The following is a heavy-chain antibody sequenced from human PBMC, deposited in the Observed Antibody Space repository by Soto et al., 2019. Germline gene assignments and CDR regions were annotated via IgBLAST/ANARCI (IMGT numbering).Heavy chain of an antibody. D-gene: IGHD3-16*01. CDR3: ARDTIYDH. V-gene: IGHV3-48*02. Sequence: GGSLRVSCAASGFTFSTYSMNWVRQAPGKGLEWVSYISSGSSTIYYADSVKGRFTISRDNAKNSVYLQMNSLRDEDMAVYYCARDTIYDHWGQGTLVTVSS. CDR1: GFTFSTYS. CDR2: ISSGSSTI. J-gene: IGHJ1*01.